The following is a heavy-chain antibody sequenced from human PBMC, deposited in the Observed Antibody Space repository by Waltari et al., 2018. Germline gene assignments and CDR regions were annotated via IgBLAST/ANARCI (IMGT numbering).Heavy chain of an antibody. Sequence: QLQLQESGPGLVKPSETLSLTCTVSGGSISSSSYYWGWIRQPPGKGLEWIGSIYYSGSTYYNPSLKSRVTISVDTSKNQFSLKLSSVNAADTAVYYCARQGAHYDYVWGSYRPDYFDYWGQGTLVTVSS. J-gene: IGHJ4*02. CDR1: GGSISSSSYY. V-gene: IGHV4-39*01. CDR2: IYYSGST. CDR3: ARQGAHYDYVWGSYRPDYFDY. D-gene: IGHD3-16*02.